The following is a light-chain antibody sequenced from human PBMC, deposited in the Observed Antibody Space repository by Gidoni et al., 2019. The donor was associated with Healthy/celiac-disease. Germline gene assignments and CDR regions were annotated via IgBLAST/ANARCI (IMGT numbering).Light chain of an antibody. Sequence: DIQMTQSPSSLSASVGDRVTITCRASQSISSYLNWYQQKPGKAPKLLIYAASSLQSGVPSRFSGSGSGTDFTLTISSLQPEDFATYYCQQSYSTLREFXQXTKVEIK. J-gene: IGKJ1*01. V-gene: IGKV1-39*01. CDR2: AAS. CDR1: QSISSY. CDR3: QQSYSTLRE.